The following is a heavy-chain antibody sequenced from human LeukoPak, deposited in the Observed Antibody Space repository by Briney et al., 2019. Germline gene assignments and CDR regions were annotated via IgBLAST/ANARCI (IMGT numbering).Heavy chain of an antibody. Sequence: AASVKVSCTASGGTFSSYAISWVRQAPGQGLEWMGGIIPIFGTANYAQKFQGRVTITADESTSTAYMELSSLRSEDTAVYYCARETVTTSAYYYYGMDVWGQGTTVTVSS. D-gene: IGHD4-17*01. CDR1: GGTFSSYA. CDR2: IIPIFGTA. J-gene: IGHJ6*02. V-gene: IGHV1-69*13. CDR3: ARETVTTSAYYYYGMDV.